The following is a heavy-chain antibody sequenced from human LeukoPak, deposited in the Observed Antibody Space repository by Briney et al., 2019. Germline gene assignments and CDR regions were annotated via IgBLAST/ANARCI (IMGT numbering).Heavy chain of an antibody. CDR1: GGTFSSYA. D-gene: IGHD3-9*01. CDR3: ARAKRSYYDILTGYYETSD. CDR2: IIPIFGTA. J-gene: IGHJ4*02. Sequence: GSSVKVSCKASGGTFSSYAISWVRQAPGQGLEGMGGIIPIFGTANYAQKFQGRVTITADESTSTAYMELSSLRSEDTAVYYSARAKRSYYDILTGYYETSDWGQGTLVTVSS. V-gene: IGHV1-69*01.